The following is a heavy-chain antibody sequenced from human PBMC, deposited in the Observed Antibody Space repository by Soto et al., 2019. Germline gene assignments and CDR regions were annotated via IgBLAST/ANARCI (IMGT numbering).Heavy chain of an antibody. CDR1: GGSISSGGYY. Sequence: PSETLSLTCTVSGGSISSGGYYWSWISQHPGKGLEWIGYIYYSGSTNYNPSLKSRVTISVDTSKNQSSLKLSSMTAADTAVYYCARLRYNWNYSVREYMDVWGKGTTVTVSS. CDR3: ARLRYNWNYSVREYMDV. CDR2: IYYSGST. J-gene: IGHJ6*03. D-gene: IGHD1-7*01. V-gene: IGHV4-61*08.